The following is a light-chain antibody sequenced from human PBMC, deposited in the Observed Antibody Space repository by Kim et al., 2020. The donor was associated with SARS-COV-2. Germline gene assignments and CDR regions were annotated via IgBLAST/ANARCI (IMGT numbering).Light chain of an antibody. J-gene: IGLJ3*02. CDR2: NTN. CDR1: SGSVSTSYY. Sequence: GGTVTLTCGLSSGSVSTSYYPSWYQQTPGQAPRTLIYNTNTRSSGVPDRFSGSILGNKAALTITGAQADDECDYYCVLYMGSGVWVFGGGTKLTVL. CDR3: VLYMGSGVWV. V-gene: IGLV8-61*01.